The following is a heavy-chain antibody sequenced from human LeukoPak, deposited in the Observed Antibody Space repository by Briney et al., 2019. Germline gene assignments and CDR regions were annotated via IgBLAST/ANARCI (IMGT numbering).Heavy chain of an antibody. J-gene: IGHJ4*02. V-gene: IGHV3-15*01. D-gene: IGHD3/OR15-3a*01. CDR1: GFTFNNAW. CDR3: TAGTGRSDFDY. CDR2: SKRKGDDGTI. Sequence: AGTLRLSCAASGFTFNNAWISWGCHGPRPGKGLEWRSKRKGDDGTIDYAAPVKGRFTISRDDSKNTLYLQMNSLKSEDTAVYYCTAGTGRSDFDYWGQGTLVTVSS.